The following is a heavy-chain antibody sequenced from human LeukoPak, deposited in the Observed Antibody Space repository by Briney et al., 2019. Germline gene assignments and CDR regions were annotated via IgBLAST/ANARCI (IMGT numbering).Heavy chain of an antibody. CDR3: ARARIDICSGGSCNLVHDYYYYMDV. V-gene: IGHV4-34*01. J-gene: IGHJ6*03. CDR2: INHSGSS. CDR1: GGSFSDYY. Sequence: SETLSLTCAVYGGSFSDYYWSWIRQPPGKGLEWIGEINHSGSSNNHPSLKSRVTISVDTSKNQFSLKLSSVTAADTAVYYCARARIDICSGGSCNLVHDYYYYMDVWGKGTTVAVSS. D-gene: IGHD2-15*01.